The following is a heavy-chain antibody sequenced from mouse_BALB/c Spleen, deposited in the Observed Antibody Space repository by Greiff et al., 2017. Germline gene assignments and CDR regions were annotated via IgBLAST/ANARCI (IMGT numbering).Heavy chain of an antibody. Sequence: EVMLVESGGGLVKPGGSLKLSCAASGFTFSSYAMSWVRQSPEKRLEWVAEISSGGSYTYYPDTVTGRFTISRDNAKNTLYLEMSSLRSEDTAMYYCARAFYGNYGSPYWYFDVWGAGTTVTVSS. V-gene: IGHV5-9-4*01. D-gene: IGHD2-1*01. CDR1: GFTFSSYA. CDR2: ISSGGSYT. CDR3: ARAFYGNYGSPYWYFDV. J-gene: IGHJ1*01.